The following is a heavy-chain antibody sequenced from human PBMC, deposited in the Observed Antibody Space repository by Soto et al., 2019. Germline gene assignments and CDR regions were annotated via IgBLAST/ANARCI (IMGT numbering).Heavy chain of an antibody. V-gene: IGHV3-21*01. CDR1: GFTFSSYS. D-gene: IGHD6-19*01. CDR2: ISSSSSYI. CDR3: ARDYYSSGWYGGNYYYGMDV. J-gene: IGHJ6*02. Sequence: GESLKISCAASGFTFSSYSMNWVRQAPGKGLEWVSSISSSSSYIYYADSVKGRFTISRDNAKNSLYLQMNSLRAEDTAVYYCARDYYSSGWYGGNYYYGMDVWGQGTTVTVSS.